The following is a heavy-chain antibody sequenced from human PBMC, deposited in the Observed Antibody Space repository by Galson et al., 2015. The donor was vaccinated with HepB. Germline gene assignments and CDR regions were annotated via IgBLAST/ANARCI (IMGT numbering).Heavy chain of an antibody. V-gene: IGHV3-66*01. CDR2: IYSGGST. CDR3: ARIKATVTTQFDY. CDR1: GFTVSSNY. Sequence: SLRLSCAASGFTVSSNYMSWVRQAPGKGLEWVSVIYSGGSTYYADSVKGRFTISRDDSKNTLYLQMNSLRAEDTAVYCCARIKATVTTQFDYWGQGTLVTVSS. D-gene: IGHD4-17*01. J-gene: IGHJ4*02.